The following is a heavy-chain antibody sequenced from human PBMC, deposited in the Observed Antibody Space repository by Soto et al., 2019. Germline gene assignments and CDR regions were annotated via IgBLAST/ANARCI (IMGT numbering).Heavy chain of an antibody. D-gene: IGHD4-17*01. Sequence: SGGSLRLSCAASGFTFSSYAMSRVRQAPGKGLEWVSAISGSGGSTYYADSVKGRFTISRDNAKNSLYLQMNSLRAEDTAVYYCARADYGDYYYYMDVWGKGTTVTVSS. CDR2: ISGSGGST. J-gene: IGHJ6*03. CDR1: GFTFSSYA. CDR3: ARADYGDYYYYMDV. V-gene: IGHV3-23*01.